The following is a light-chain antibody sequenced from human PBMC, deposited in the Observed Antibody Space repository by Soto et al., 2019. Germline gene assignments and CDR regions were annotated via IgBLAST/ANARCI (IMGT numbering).Light chain of an antibody. CDR3: QQRSNWPPYT. J-gene: IGKJ2*01. Sequence: EIVLTQSPATLSLSPGERATLSCRASQSVSSYLAWYQQKPGQAPRLLIYDASNRAPGIPARFSGRGSGTDFTLTISSLEPEDFAVYYCQQRSNWPPYTFGQGTKLEIK. CDR1: QSVSSY. CDR2: DAS. V-gene: IGKV3-11*01.